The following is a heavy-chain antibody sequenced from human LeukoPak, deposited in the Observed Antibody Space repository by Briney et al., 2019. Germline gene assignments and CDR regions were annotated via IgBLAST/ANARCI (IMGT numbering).Heavy chain of an antibody. CDR2: ISGSGDRT. Sequence: GGSLRLSCAASGFIFSSYSMNWVRQAPGKGLEWVSAISGSGDRTYYADSVKGRFTISRDKSKNTLYLQMDSLRAEDTAVCYCAKAYSSSWHYFDYWGRGTLVTVSS. D-gene: IGHD6-13*01. CDR3: AKAYSSSWHYFDY. V-gene: IGHV3-23*01. CDR1: GFIFSSYS. J-gene: IGHJ4*02.